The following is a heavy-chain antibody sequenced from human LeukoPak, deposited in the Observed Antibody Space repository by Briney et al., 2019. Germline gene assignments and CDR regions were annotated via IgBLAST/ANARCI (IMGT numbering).Heavy chain of an antibody. D-gene: IGHD3-22*01. CDR1: GYSINSGFY. V-gene: IGHV4-38-2*02. CDR3: ARDHSYYDTSKGHYFDY. CDR2: IYNSGST. J-gene: IGHJ4*02. Sequence: SETLSLTCTVSGYSINSGFYWAWIRQPPGKGLEWIAAIYNSGSTYYNPSLKSRVTISFDMSKNQFSLKLSSVTAADTAIYFCARDHSYYDTSKGHYFDYWGQGTLITVSS.